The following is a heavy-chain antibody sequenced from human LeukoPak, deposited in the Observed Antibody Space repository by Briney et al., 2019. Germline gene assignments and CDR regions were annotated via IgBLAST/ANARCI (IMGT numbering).Heavy chain of an antibody. D-gene: IGHD5-18*01. J-gene: IGHJ4*02. CDR2: ISGSGGST. CDR1: GFTFSSYV. Sequence: PGGSLRLSCAASGFTFSSYVMSWVRQAPGKGLEWVSAISGSGGSTYYADSVKGRFTISRDNSKNTLYLQMNSLRAEDTAVYYCAKVRNFGYSYGYFGYWGQGTLVTVSS. CDR3: AKVRNFGYSYGYFGY. V-gene: IGHV3-23*01.